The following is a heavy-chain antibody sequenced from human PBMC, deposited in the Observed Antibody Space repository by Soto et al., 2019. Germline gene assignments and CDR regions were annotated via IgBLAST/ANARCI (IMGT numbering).Heavy chain of an antibody. CDR3: TGGVASGY. Sequence: QVQLVESGGGVVQPGRSLRLSCAVSGFTVSTYGMHWVRQAPGKGLEWVAVISRDGGTKYYADSVKGRFTISRDNSRNTLLLEMNSLRGDGRGVWCCTGGVASGYWGQGTLVTVSS. CDR1: GFTVSTYG. CDR2: ISRDGGTK. V-gene: IGHV3-30*03. J-gene: IGHJ4*02. D-gene: IGHD2-8*02.